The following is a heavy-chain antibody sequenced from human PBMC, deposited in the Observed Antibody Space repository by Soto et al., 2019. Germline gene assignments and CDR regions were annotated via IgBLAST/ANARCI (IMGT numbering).Heavy chain of an antibody. D-gene: IGHD5-18*01. V-gene: IGHV3-15*07. J-gene: IGHJ4*02. CDR1: GFTFSSAS. CDR3: TTDAAYTYGWAY. CDR2: IKSKTDGGTT. Sequence: GESLKISCAASGFTFSSASMNWVRQAPGKGLEWVGRIKSKTDGGTTDYAAPVKGRFTISRDDSKNTLYLQMNSLKTEDTAVYYCTTDAAYTYGWAYWGQGTLVTVSS.